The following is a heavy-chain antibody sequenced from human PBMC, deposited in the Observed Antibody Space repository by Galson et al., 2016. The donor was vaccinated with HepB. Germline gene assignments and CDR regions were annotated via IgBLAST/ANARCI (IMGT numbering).Heavy chain of an antibody. CDR3: AKESRSGGHYGMDV. D-gene: IGHD3-10*02. Sequence: SVKVSCKASGGSPSGYGISWVRQAPGQGPEWMGGIIPIFGTANYAPAFEGRVTFTADKSRNIIYMEMRSLRSEDTAIYYCAKESRSGGHYGMDVWGQGTAVSVSS. V-gene: IGHV1-69*06. CDR2: IIPIFGTA. J-gene: IGHJ6*02. CDR1: GGSPSGYG.